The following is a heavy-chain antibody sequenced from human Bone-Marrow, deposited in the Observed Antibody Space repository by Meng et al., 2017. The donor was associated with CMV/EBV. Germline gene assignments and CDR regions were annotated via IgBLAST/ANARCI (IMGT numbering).Heavy chain of an antibody. V-gene: IGHV5-51*01. CDR1: GYTFTDYW. CDR2: IYPGDSDT. J-gene: IGHJ6*02. CDR3: ARALGYCYNSSCRHVQLHYGLDV. Sequence: GESLKISCRGSGYTFTDYWIVWVRQMPGKGLEWMGIIYPGDSDTRYRPSFQGQVTISADKSINTAYLQWSSLQASDTAIYYCARALGYCYNSSCRHVQLHYGLDVWGQGTTVTVSS. D-gene: IGHD2-15*01.